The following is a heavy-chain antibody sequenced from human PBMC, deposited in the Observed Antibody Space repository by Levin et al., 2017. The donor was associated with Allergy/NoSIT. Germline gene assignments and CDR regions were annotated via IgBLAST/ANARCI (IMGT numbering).Heavy chain of an antibody. CDR2: ISYDGSNK. CDR3: ARVTRVRDIVATMDDAFDI. V-gene: IGHV3-30-3*01. Sequence: GESLKISCAASGFTFSSYAMHWVRQAPGKGLEWVAVISYDGSNKYYADSVKGRFTISRDNSKNTLYLQMNSLRAEDTAVYYCARVTRVRDIVATMDDAFDIWGQGTMVTVSS. D-gene: IGHD5-12*01. CDR1: GFTFSSYA. J-gene: IGHJ3*02.